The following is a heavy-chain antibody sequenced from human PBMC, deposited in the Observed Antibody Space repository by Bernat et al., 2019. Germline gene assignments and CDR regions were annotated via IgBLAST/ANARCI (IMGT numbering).Heavy chain of an antibody. CDR1: GFSFADYS. D-gene: IGHD3-16*01. J-gene: IGHJ4*02. V-gene: IGHV3-7*04. CDR2: IKQDGSQR. CDR3: ARNAGYCHAYSCSTFDT. Sequence: EVQLVESGGGLVQPGGSLRLSCAASGFSFADYSMTWVRQAPGKGLEWVAAIKQDGSQRNYVDSVKGRFTISRDNAKNSLYLQMDSLRGVDTAVYYCARNAGYCHAYSCSTFDTWGQGTLVTVSS.